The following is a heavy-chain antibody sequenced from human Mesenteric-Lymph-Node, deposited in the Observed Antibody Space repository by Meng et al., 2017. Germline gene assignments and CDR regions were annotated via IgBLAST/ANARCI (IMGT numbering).Heavy chain of an antibody. V-gene: IGHV6-1*01. CDR2: TYYRSNWFH. CDR1: GDSVSSNTAA. D-gene: IGHD6-6*01. Sequence: QLQQSGPGLVKPSQTLSLTCAISGDSVSSNTAAWNWIRQSLSRGLEWLGRTYYRSNWFHDYAVSLNSRVTINADTSKNEFSLHLRSVTPEDSAIYYCVRTKISSYYFDFWGQGTLVTVSS. CDR3: VRTKISSYYFDF. J-gene: IGHJ4*02.